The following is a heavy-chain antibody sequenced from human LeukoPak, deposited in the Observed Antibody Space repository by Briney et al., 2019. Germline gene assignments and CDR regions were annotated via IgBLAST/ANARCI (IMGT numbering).Heavy chain of an antibody. CDR3: ARSIDEWELRGY. J-gene: IGHJ4*02. V-gene: IGHV3-48*04. CDR1: GFTFSSYS. D-gene: IGHD1-26*01. CDR2: ISSSSGTI. Sequence: GGSLRLSCAASGFTFSSYSMNWVRQAPGKGLEWVSYISSSSGTIYYADSVKGRFTISRDNAKNSLYLQMNSLRAEDTAVYYCARSIDEWELRGYWGQGTLVTVSS.